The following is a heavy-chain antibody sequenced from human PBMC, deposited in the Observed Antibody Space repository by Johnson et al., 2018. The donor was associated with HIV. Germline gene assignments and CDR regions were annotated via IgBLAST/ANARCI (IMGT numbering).Heavy chain of an antibody. Sequence: VQLVESGGGLVQPGGSLRLSCAASGFTFSSYAMSWVRQAPGKGLEWVAFISYDGPNQYYADSVKGRFTISRDNAKNSLYLQMNSLRAEDTALYYCAKDSKWLRSEGVGAFDIWGQGTMVTVSS. CDR2: ISYDGPNQ. J-gene: IGHJ3*02. CDR1: GFTFSSYA. V-gene: IGHV3-30*18. CDR3: AKDSKWLRSEGVGAFDI. D-gene: IGHD5-12*01.